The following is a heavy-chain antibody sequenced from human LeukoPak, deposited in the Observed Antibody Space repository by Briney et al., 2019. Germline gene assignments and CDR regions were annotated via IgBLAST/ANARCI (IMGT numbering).Heavy chain of an antibody. Sequence: GGSLRLSCAASGFTFSSYAMHWVRQAPGKGLEWVAVISYDGSNKYYADSVKGRFTISRDNSKNTLYLQMNSLRAEDTAVYYCARDPMYYYDSSGFVLDYWGQGTLVTVSS. CDR3: ARDPMYYYDSSGFVLDY. CDR2: ISYDGSNK. V-gene: IGHV3-30*04. D-gene: IGHD3-22*01. CDR1: GFTFSSYA. J-gene: IGHJ4*02.